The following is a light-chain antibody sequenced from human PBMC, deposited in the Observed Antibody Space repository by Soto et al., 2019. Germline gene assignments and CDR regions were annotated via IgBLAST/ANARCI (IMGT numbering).Light chain of an antibody. V-gene: IGLV1-44*01. J-gene: IGLJ1*01. CDR2: TAG. CDR3: SAWDNSLNGYV. CDR1: SSNIGSNT. Sequence: QSVLTQPLSVSASPGQRVTISCSGGSSNIGSNTVAWYQHLPGTAPPRLIFTAGQRPSGVPGRFSGSKSGTSASVAISGLQSEDEGDYYCSAWDNSLNGYVFGPGTKLTVL.